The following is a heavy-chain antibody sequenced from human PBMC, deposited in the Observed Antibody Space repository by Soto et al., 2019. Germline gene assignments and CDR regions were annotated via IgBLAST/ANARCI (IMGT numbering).Heavy chain of an antibody. J-gene: IGHJ4*02. Sequence: QVQLVQSGAEVKKPGASVKVSCKASGYTFTSYDINWVRQATGQRLEWMGWMNPNSGNTGYAQKFQGRVTMTRNTSISTDYIELSSLRSEDTAVYYCARGASIRSPRTLVYWGQGTLVTVSS. D-gene: IGHD2-2*02. CDR1: GYTFTSYD. V-gene: IGHV1-8*01. CDR3: ARGASIRSPRTLVY. CDR2: MNPNSGNT.